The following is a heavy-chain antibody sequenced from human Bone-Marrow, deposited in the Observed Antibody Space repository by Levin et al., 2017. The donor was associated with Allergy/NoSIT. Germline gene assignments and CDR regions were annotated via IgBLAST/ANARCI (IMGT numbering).Heavy chain of an antibody. D-gene: IGHD2/OR15-2a*01. J-gene: IGHJ4*02. Sequence: SCAASGFSFIKYAMQWVRQAPGEGLEWVAGISYDGTDKYYLDSVQGRFTISRDNFNNTLYLQMSSLRAEDTAVYYCARSMVTFLDYWGQGILVTVSS. V-gene: IGHV3-30*04. CDR1: GFSFIKYA. CDR3: ARSMVTFLDY. CDR2: ISYDGTDK.